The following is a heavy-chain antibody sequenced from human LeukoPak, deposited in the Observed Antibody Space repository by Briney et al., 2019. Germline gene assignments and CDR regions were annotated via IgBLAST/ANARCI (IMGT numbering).Heavy chain of an antibody. CDR3: AKGKVNHLGALDF. V-gene: IGHV3-23*01. Sequence: GGSLRLSCAASGFTFSSYAMSWVRQAPGKGLVWVSAISGSGGSTYYADSVKGRFIISRDNSRKTFHLQMDSLRADDTAIYYCAKGKVNHLGALDFWGQGTLVTVSS. J-gene: IGHJ4*02. CDR1: GFTFSSYA. D-gene: IGHD1-26*01. CDR2: ISGSGGST.